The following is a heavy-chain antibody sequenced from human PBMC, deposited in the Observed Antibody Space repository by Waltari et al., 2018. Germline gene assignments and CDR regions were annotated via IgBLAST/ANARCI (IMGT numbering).Heavy chain of an antibody. D-gene: IGHD1-26*01. CDR2: IMPVLGRT. CDR1: GDTFSSYA. CDR3: ARGPIVGATFDY. V-gene: IGHV1-69*11. J-gene: IGHJ4*02. Sequence: QVQLVQSGAEVKKPGSSVRVSCKASGDTFSSYAISGVRQAPGQGLEWMGGIMPVLGRTSYAQRFEGRVTVTADESTNTAYMDLTSLRSGDTAMYYCARGPIVGATFDYWGQGTLVTVSS.